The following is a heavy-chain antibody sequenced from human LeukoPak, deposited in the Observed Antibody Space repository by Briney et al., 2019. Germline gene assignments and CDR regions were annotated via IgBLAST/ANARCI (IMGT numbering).Heavy chain of an antibody. CDR2: IKTDGSTT. CDR3: ARGGYCSGGSCYGTDYGMDV. CDR1: GLTFSNYW. Sequence: PGGSLRLSCAASGLTFSNYWMHWVRQAPGEGLVWVSHIKTDGSTTTYADSVKGRFTISRDNAKNTLFLQMSSLTAEDTAVYYCARGGYCSGGSCYGTDYGMDVWGQGTTVTVSS. D-gene: IGHD2-15*01. V-gene: IGHV3-74*01. J-gene: IGHJ6*02.